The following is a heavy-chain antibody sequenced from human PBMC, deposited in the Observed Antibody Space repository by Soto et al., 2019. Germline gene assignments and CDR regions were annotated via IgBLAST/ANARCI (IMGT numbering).Heavy chain of an antibody. CDR1: GGTFSSYA. CDR3: ATSRGSGYYDSSGYYYIDRCPGY. D-gene: IGHD3-22*01. J-gene: IGHJ4*02. V-gene: IGHV1-69*13. CDR2: IIPIFGTA. Sequence: SVKVSCKASGGTFSSYAISWVRQAPGQGLEWMGGIIPIFGTANYAQKFQGRVTITADESTSTAYMELSSPRSEDTAVYYCATSRGSGYYDSSGYYYIDRCPGYWGQGTLVTVSS.